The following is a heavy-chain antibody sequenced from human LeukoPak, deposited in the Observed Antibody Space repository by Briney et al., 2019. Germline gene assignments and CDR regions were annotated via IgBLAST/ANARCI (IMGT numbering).Heavy chain of an antibody. Sequence: GGSLRLSCAASGFTFSSYGMHWVRQAPGKGLEYVSAISGNGGSTYYANSVKGRFTISRDNSKNTLCLQMGSLRAEDMAVYYCARDPGVAVAGLGDYWGQGTLVTVSS. CDR3: ARDPGVAVAGLGDY. J-gene: IGHJ4*02. CDR1: GFTFSSYG. V-gene: IGHV3-64*01. D-gene: IGHD6-19*01. CDR2: ISGNGGST.